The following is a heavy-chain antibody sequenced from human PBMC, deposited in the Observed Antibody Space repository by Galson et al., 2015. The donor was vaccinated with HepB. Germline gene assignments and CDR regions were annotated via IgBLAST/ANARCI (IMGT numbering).Heavy chain of an antibody. D-gene: IGHD2-2*01. CDR2: INHSGST. Sequence: TLSLTCAVYGGSFSGYYWSWIRQPPGEGLEWIGEINHSGSTNYNPSLKSRVTISVDTSKNQFSLKLSSVTAADTAVYYCARAGYCSSTSCYYRGGWFDPWGQGTLVTVSS. V-gene: IGHV4-34*01. CDR3: ARAGYCSSTSCYYRGGWFDP. CDR1: GGSFSGYY. J-gene: IGHJ5*02.